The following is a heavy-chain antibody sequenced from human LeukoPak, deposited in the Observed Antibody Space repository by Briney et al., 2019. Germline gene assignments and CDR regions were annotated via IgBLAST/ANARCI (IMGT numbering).Heavy chain of an antibody. J-gene: IGHJ4*02. CDR1: GYTFTGYY. CDR2: INPNSGGT. Sequence: GASVKVSCKASGYTFTGYYMHWVRQAPGQGLEWMGWINPNSGGTNYAQKFQGRVTMTRDTSISTAYMELSRLRSDDTAVYYCARTLRVLGYCSGGSCPVIYWGQGTLVTVSS. V-gene: IGHV1-2*02. D-gene: IGHD2-15*01. CDR3: ARTLRVLGYCSGGSCPVIY.